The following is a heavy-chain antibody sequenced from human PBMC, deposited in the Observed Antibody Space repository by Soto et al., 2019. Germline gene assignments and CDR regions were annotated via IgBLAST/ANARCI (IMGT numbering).Heavy chain of an antibody. CDR1: GFTFSSYS. D-gene: IGHD1-26*01. CDR2: ISSSSSYI. J-gene: IGHJ4*02. CDR3: ARGNSGSPLYLDY. V-gene: IGHV3-21*03. Sequence: GGSLRLSCAASGFTFSSYSMNWVRQAPGKGLEWVSSISSSSSYIYYADSVKGRFTISRDNAKNSLYLQMNRLRAEDTAVYYCARGNSGSPLYLDYWGQGTLVTVSS.